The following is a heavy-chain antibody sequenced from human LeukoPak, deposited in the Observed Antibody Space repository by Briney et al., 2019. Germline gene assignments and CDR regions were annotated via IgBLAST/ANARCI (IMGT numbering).Heavy chain of an antibody. D-gene: IGHD3-22*01. CDR3: AREEGGDYYDSSGYFDY. V-gene: IGHV3-30*03. J-gene: IGHJ4*02. Sequence: GGSLRLSCAASGFTFSSYGMHWVRQAPGKGLEWVAVISYDGSNKYYADSVKGRFTISRDNSKNTLYLQMNSLRAEDTAVYYCAREEGGDYYDSSGYFDYWGQGTLVTVSS. CDR1: GFTFSSYG. CDR2: ISYDGSNK.